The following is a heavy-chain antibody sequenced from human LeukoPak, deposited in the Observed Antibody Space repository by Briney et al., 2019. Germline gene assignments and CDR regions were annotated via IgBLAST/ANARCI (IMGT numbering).Heavy chain of an antibody. J-gene: IGHJ4*02. V-gene: IGHV3-30*02. CDR1: GFTFSSYG. Sequence: GGSLRLSCAASGFTFSSYGMHWVRQAPGKGLEWVAFIRYDGSNKYYADSVKGRFTISRDNSKNTLYLQMNSLRAEDTAVYYCARGDSSGYYYGEAVDYWGQGTLVTVSS. CDR3: ARGDSSGYYYGEAVDY. CDR2: IRYDGSNK. D-gene: IGHD3-22*01.